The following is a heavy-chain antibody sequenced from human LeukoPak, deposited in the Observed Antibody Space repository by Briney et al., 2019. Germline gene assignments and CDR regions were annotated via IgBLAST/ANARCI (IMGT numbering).Heavy chain of an antibody. CDR1: GGSISSYY. D-gene: IGHD3-10*01. CDR3: ARLGSYWGAFDY. Sequence: SETLSLACTVSGGSISSYYWSWIRQPAGKGLEWIGRIYTSGSTNYNPSLKSRVTMSVDTSKNQFSLKLSSVTAADTAVYYCARLGSYWGAFDYWGQGTLVTVSS. CDR2: IYTSGST. J-gene: IGHJ4*02. V-gene: IGHV4-4*07.